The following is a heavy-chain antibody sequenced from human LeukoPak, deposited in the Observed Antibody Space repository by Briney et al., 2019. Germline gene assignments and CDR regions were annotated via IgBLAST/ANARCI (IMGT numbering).Heavy chain of an antibody. V-gene: IGHV3-23*01. Sequence: PGGSLRLSCAASGFTFRTYGMSWVRQAPGKGPQWVSAITGSGGTTYYADSVKGRFTISRDNSKNTLYLQMNSLRAEDTAVYYCAKIQGYFDYWGQGNLVTVSS. CDR3: AKIQGYFDY. CDR1: GFTFRTYG. J-gene: IGHJ4*02. CDR2: ITGSGGTT.